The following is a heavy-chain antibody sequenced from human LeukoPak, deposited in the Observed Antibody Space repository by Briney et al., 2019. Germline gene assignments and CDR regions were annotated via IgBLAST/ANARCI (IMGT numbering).Heavy chain of an antibody. D-gene: IGHD1-26*01. Sequence: PGGSLRLSCAASGFTFSSYSMNWVRQAPGKGLEWDSSISSSSSYIYYADSVKGRFTISRDNAKNSLYLQMNSLRAEDTAVYYCARDSTIVGATTSDYWGQGTLVTVSS. CDR1: GFTFSSYS. J-gene: IGHJ4*02. CDR2: ISSSSSYI. V-gene: IGHV3-21*01. CDR3: ARDSTIVGATTSDY.